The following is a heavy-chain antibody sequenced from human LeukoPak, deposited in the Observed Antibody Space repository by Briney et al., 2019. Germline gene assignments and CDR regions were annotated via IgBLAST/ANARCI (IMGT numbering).Heavy chain of an antibody. J-gene: IGHJ3*02. CDR1: GYTLTELS. V-gene: IGHV1-24*01. D-gene: IGHD2-15*01. CDR2: FDPEDGET. CDR3: ATGLGYCSGGSCRRADAFDI. Sequence: ASVKVSCKVSGYTLTELSMHWVRQAPGKGLEWMGGFDPEDGETIYAQKFQGRVTMTEDTSTDTAYMELSSLRSEDTAVYYCATGLGYCSGGSCRRADAFDIWGQGTMVTVSS.